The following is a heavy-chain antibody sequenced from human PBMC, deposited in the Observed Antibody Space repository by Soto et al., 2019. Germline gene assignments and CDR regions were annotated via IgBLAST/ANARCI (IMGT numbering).Heavy chain of an antibody. CDR2: ISWDDGE. CDR3: AHTQDDYVWGTYRGNFDY. D-gene: IGHD3-16*02. V-gene: IGHV2-5*02. Sequence: QITLKETGPTLVKPSQTLTLTCTFSGFSLSTNGVGVGWIRQPPGKAREWLELISWDDGELYSPSLKSRLTITKDTSKNQMVLIMTNMDPVDTATYYCAHTQDDYVWGTYRGNFDYWGQGTLVTVSS. J-gene: IGHJ4*02. CDR1: GFSLSTNGVG.